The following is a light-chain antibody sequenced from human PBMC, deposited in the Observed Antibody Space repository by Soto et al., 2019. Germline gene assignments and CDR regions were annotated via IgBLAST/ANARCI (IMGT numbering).Light chain of an antibody. V-gene: IGLV2-14*01. CDR1: SSDVGGYNY. CDR2: GVS. CDR3: SSYTSSSTRV. Sequence: QSALTQPASVSGAPGQSITTSCTGTSSDVGGYNYVSWYQQHPGKAPKLMIYGVSNRPSGVSNRFSGSKSGNTASLTISGLQTEDEADYYCSSYTSSSTRVFGGGTKLTVL. J-gene: IGLJ3*02.